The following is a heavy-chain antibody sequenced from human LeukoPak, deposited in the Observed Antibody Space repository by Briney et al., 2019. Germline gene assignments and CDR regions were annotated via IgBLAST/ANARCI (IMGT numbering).Heavy chain of an antibody. CDR3: AREGYGSGSSHFMDV. Sequence: SETLSLTCTVSGVSISSYFWTWIRQAPGKGLERIGYIYYIGTTNYNPSVKTRATISVDMSKNQFSLKLTSVTAADTAVYYCAREGYGSGSSHFMDVWGTGTTVTVSS. J-gene: IGHJ6*03. CDR1: GVSISSYF. CDR2: IYYIGTT. V-gene: IGHV4-59*01. D-gene: IGHD3-10*01.